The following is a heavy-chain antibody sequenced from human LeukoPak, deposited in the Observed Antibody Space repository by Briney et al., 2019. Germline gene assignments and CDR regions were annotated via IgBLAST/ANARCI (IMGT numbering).Heavy chain of an antibody. D-gene: IGHD3-3*01. CDR1: GGSISSSSYY. V-gene: IGHV4-39*07. J-gene: IGHJ6*03. CDR2: IYYSGST. CDR3: ARDEAGEVIISGAFYYYYYMDV. Sequence: SETPSLTCTVSGGSISSSSYYWGWIRQPPGKGLEWIGSIYYSGSTYYNPSLKSRVTMSVDTSKTQFSLKLSSVTAADTAVYYCARDEAGEVIISGAFYYYYYMDVWGKGTTVTVSS.